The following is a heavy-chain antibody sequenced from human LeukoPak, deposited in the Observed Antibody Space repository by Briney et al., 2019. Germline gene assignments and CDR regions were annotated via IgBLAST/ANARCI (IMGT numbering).Heavy chain of an antibody. CDR2: ISYAGSEK. CDR3: ARWGLSYTIDY. J-gene: IGHJ4*02. D-gene: IGHD2-21*01. CDR1: GFTFSTYG. V-gene: IGHV3-30*03. Sequence: GGSLRLSCAASGFTFSTYGMHWVRQASGKGLEWVAVISYAGSEKFHAESVKGRFTISRDDARTSLYLQMDSLRAEDTAVYSCARWGLSYTIDYWGQGTLVTVSS.